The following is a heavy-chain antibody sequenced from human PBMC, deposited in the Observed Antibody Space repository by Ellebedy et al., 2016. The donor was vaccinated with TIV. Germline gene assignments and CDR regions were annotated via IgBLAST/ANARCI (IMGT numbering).Heavy chain of an antibody. CDR2: INAGNGNT. CDR1: GYTFTSYA. Sequence: AASVKVSCKASGYTFTSYAMHWVRQAPGQRLEWMGWINAGNGNTKYSQKFQGRVTITRDTSANTAYMELSSLRSEDTAVYYCARVKWEQPFDYWGQGTLVTVSS. J-gene: IGHJ4*02. V-gene: IGHV1-3*01. D-gene: IGHD1-26*01. CDR3: ARVKWEQPFDY.